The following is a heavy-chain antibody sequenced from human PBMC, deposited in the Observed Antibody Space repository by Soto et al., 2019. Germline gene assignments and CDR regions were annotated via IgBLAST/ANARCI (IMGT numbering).Heavy chain of an antibody. V-gene: IGHV1-18*04. CDR2: ISAYNGNT. CDR1: GYTFTSYG. J-gene: IGHJ5*02. CDR3: AGVGIVVVVAATPDWFDP. D-gene: IGHD2-15*01. Sequence: QVQLVQSGAEVKKPGASVKVSCKASGYTFTSYGISWVRQAPGQGLEWMGWISAYNGNTNYAQKLQGRVTMTTDTSTSTAYMELRSLRSDDTAVYYCAGVGIVVVVAATPDWFDPWGQGTLVTVSS.